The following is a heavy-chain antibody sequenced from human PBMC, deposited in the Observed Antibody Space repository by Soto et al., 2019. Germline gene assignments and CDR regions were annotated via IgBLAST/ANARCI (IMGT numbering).Heavy chain of an antibody. V-gene: IGHV3-48*02. CDR1: GFTFSSYA. D-gene: IGHD3-22*01. Sequence: PGGSLRLSCAASGFTFSSYAMSWVRQAPGKGLEWVSYISSSSSTIYYADSMKGRFTISRDNAKNSLYLQMNSLRDEDTAVYYCAKDITMIVVATFDYWGQGTLVTV. J-gene: IGHJ4*02. CDR2: ISSSSSTI. CDR3: AKDITMIVVATFDY.